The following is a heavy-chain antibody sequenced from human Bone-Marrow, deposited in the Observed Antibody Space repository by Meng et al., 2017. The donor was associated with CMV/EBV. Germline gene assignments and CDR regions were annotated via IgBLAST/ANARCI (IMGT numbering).Heavy chain of an antibody. CDR2: IIPVPGIA. CDR1: GGTFSSYA. D-gene: IGHD2-2*01. Sequence: SVKVSCKSSGGTFSSYAISWVRQAPGQGLEWMGGIIPVPGIANYAQKFQGRVTITADISTRTAYMELNSLRSADTAVYYCAREGVIPAERPTEETYYFDNWGQGTRVNGAS. CDR3: AREGVIPAERPTEETYYFDN. J-gene: IGHJ4*02. V-gene: IGHV1-69*10.